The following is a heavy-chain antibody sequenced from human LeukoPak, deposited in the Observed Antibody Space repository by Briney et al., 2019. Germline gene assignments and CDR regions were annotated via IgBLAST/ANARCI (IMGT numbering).Heavy chain of an antibody. CDR1: GFTFSSYS. Sequence: PGGSLRLSCAASGFTFSSYSMNWVRQAPGKGLEWVSSISSSSSYIYYADSMKGRFTISRDNAKNSLYLQMNSLRAEDTAVYYCARDEAGTGYYYGMDVWGKGTTVTVSS. CDR2: ISSSSSYI. V-gene: IGHV3-21*01. J-gene: IGHJ6*04. CDR3: ARDEAGTGYYYGMDV. D-gene: IGHD6-13*01.